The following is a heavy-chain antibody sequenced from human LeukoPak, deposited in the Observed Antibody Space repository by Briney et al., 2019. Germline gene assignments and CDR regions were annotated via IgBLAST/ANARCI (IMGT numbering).Heavy chain of an antibody. CDR2: ISGGSSTI. CDR3: AELGMIGGV. D-gene: IGHD3-10*02. Sequence: PGGSLRLSCAASGFSFSSNSMNWVRQAPGKGLEWVSYISGGSSTIYYADSVKGRFTISRDNAKNSLYLQMNSLRAEDTAVYYCAELGMIGGVWGKGTTVTISS. CDR1: GFSFSSNS. V-gene: IGHV3-48*04. J-gene: IGHJ6*04.